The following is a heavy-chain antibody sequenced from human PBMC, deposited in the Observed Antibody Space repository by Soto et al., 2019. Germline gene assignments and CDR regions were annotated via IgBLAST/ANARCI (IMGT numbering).Heavy chain of an antibody. V-gene: IGHV3-48*01. D-gene: IGHD3-22*01. J-gene: IGHJ4*02. CDR2: ISSSSSTI. Sequence: EVQLVESGGGLVQPGGSLRLSCAASGFTFSSYSMNWVRQAPGKGLEWVSYISSSSSTIYYADSVKGRFTISRDNAKNSLYLQMNSLRAEDTDVYYCARVTISSGYSRWGQGTLVTVSS. CDR3: ARVTISSGYSR. CDR1: GFTFSSYS.